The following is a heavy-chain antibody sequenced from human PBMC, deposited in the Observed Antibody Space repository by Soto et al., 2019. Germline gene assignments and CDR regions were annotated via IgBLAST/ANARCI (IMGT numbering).Heavy chain of an antibody. V-gene: IGHV3-30*18. J-gene: IGHJ4*02. CDR1: GFTFSSYG. CDR3: AKEAVAGRDYFDY. CDR2: ISYDGSNK. D-gene: IGHD6-19*01. Sequence: PGGSLRLSCAASGFTFSSYGMHWVRQAPGKGLEWVAVISYDGSNKYYADSVKGRFTISRDNSKNTLYLQMNSLRAEDTAVYYSAKEAVAGRDYFDYWGQGSLVSVSA.